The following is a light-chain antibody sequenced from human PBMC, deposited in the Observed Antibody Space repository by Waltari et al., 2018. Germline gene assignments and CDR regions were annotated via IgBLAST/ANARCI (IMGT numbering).Light chain of an antibody. CDR2: GAS. CDR1: ESVLYSRNNKDH. CDR3: QQYYNTPLT. Sequence: DIVMTQSPESLAVSLGERATINCKSSESVLYSRNNKDHLAWYQQKPGQRPKLLIYGASTRESGVPDRFSGSVSETEFTLTINSLQAEDVAVYYCQQYYNTPLTFGGGTKVEIK. V-gene: IGKV4-1*01. J-gene: IGKJ4*01.